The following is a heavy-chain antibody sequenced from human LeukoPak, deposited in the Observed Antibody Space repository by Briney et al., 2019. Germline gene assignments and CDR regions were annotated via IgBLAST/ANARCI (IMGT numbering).Heavy chain of an antibody. V-gene: IGHV4-59*01. CDR2: IYYSGST. D-gene: IGHD3-10*01. Sequence: SETLSLTCTVSGVSISYYYWSWIRQPPGKGLEWIGHIYYSGSTNHNPSLKSRVTISLDTSKNQFSLMLSSVTAADTAVYYCANRRGDWYFDLWGRGTLVTVSS. CDR1: GVSISYYY. CDR3: ANRRGDWYFDL. J-gene: IGHJ2*01.